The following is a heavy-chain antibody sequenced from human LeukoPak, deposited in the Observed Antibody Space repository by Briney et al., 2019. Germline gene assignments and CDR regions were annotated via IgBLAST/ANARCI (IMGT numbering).Heavy chain of an antibody. CDR1: GGSISSGGYY. Sequence: SQTLSLTCTVSGGSISSGGYYWSWNRQHPGKGLEWIGYIYSSENTSYNPSLKSRVTISVDTSKNQFSLKLTSVTAADTAVYYCARDITSDDYAGWFDSWGQGTLVTVSS. D-gene: IGHD4-17*01. V-gene: IGHV4-31*03. CDR3: ARDITSDDYAGWFDS. CDR2: IYSSENT. J-gene: IGHJ5*01.